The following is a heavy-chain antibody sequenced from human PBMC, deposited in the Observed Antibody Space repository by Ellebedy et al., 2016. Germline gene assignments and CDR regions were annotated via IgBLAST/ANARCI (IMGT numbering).Heavy chain of an antibody. Sequence: GESLKISCKGSGYSFTSYWISWVRQMPGKGLEWMGIIYPGDSDARYSPSFQGQVTISADKSINTAYLQWTSLKASDTAIYYCARQAVTTYWYFDLWGRGTLVTVSS. CDR3: ARQAVTTYWYFDL. D-gene: IGHD4-17*01. CDR1: GYSFTSYW. CDR2: IYPGDSDA. J-gene: IGHJ2*01. V-gene: IGHV5-51*01.